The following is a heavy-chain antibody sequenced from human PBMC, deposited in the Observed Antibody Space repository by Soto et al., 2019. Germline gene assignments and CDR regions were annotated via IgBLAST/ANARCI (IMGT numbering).Heavy chain of an antibody. CDR1: GGSINSGGFY. CDR3: ARGHGNLDY. Sequence: SSETLSLTCTVSGGSINSGGFYWTWIRQHPGKGLEWIGNIYYSAYSGTTYYNPSLKSRITISADTSKNQFSLRLSSVAAADTAVYYCARGHGNLDYWGQGTLVTAPQ. V-gene: IGHV4-31*03. CDR2: IYYSAYSGTT. J-gene: IGHJ4*02.